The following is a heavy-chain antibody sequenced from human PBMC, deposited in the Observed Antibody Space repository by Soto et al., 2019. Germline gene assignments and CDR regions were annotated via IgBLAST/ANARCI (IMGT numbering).Heavy chain of an antibody. D-gene: IGHD6-13*01. CDR3: ARRGDSSSWYADY. J-gene: IGHJ4*02. Sequence: EVQLVESGGGLVKPGGSLRLSCAASGFTFSSYSMNWVRQAPGKWLEWVSSISSSSSYIYYADSVKGRLTISRDNATNSLYLQMNSLRAEDTAVYYCARRGDSSSWYADYWGQGTLGNVSS. CDR1: GFTFSSYS. CDR2: ISSSSSYI. V-gene: IGHV3-21*01.